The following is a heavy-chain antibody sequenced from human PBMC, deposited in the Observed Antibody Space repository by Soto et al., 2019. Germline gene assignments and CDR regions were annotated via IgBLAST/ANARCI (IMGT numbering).Heavy chain of an antibody. V-gene: IGHV1-69*13. J-gene: IGHJ4*02. Sequence: SVKVCCNSSGCTFSSYALSWVRQPAGRGLEWMGGIIPIFGTANYAQKFQGRVTITADESTSTAYMELSSLRSEDTAVYYCARGYYYGSGSYLAADYWGQGTLVTVSS. CDR3: ARGYYYGSGSYLAADY. D-gene: IGHD3-10*01. CDR2: IIPIFGTA. CDR1: GCTFSSYA.